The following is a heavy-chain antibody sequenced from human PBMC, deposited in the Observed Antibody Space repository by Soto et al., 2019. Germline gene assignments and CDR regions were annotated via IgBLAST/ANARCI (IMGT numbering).Heavy chain of an antibody. V-gene: IGHV3-23*01. J-gene: IGHJ3*02. CDR3: ARRPDAFDI. CDR1: GLPFGSHV. Sequence: GGSLRLSCEGSGLPFGSHVMAWVRQAPGKGLEWVSDISGIGDYTYYADSVKGRFTISRDNSKNTLYLQMNSLRAEDTAVYFCARRPDAFDIWGRGTMVTVSS. CDR2: ISGIGDYT.